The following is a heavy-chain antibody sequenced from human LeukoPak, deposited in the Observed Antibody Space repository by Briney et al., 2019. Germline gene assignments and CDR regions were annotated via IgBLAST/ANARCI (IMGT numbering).Heavy chain of an antibody. J-gene: IGHJ4*01. CDR3: AGAGYDILTGSPLFDY. CDR1: GYTFTGSY. CDR2: INPYSGGT. V-gene: IGHV1-2*02. D-gene: IGHD3-9*01. Sequence: GASVKVSCKASGYTFTGSYMHWVRQAPGPGLEWMGWINPYSGGTNYAQKFQGRVTMTRDTSISTDYMELSSLRSDATAGEYCAGAGYDILTGSPLFDYWGEGTLVTVSS.